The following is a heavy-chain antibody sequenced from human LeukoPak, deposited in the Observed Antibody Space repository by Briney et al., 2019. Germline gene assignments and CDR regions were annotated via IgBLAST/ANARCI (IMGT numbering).Heavy chain of an antibody. V-gene: IGHV3-43*01. J-gene: IGHJ4*02. Sequence: GGSLRLSCVASGFTFEDYTMHWVRQAPGKTLEWVSLISWDGTTYYTDSVKGRFTISRDNSKNSLYLQMGTLRSEDTAFYYCVKDLSYESSGHVLEYWGQGTLVTVSS. CDR3: VKDLSYESSGHVLEY. D-gene: IGHD3-22*01. CDR1: GFTFEDYT. CDR2: ISWDGTT.